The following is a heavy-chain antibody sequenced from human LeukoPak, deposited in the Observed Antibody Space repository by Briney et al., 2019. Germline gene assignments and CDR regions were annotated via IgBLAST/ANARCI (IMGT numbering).Heavy chain of an antibody. J-gene: IGHJ4*02. Sequence: ASVTVSYKASGYTFTSYGISWVRQAPGQGREWVGWISAYNGNTNYAQKLQGRVTMTTDTSTSTAYMELRSLRSDDTAVYYCARVVSGSSYDLNYFDYWGQGTLVTVSS. D-gene: IGHD1-26*01. V-gene: IGHV1-18*01. CDR1: GYTFTSYG. CDR2: ISAYNGNT. CDR3: ARVVSGSSYDLNYFDY.